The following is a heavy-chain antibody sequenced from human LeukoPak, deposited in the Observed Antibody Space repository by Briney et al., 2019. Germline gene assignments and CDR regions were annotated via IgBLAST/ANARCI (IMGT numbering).Heavy chain of an antibody. V-gene: IGHV4-59*01. Sequence: PSETLSLTCTVSGVSISDYYWSWIRQPPGKGLEWIGYIYYSGSTNYNPSLKSRVTISVDTSKNQFSLKLSSVTAADTAVYYCARGPDYFDYWGQGTLVTVSS. J-gene: IGHJ4*02. CDR2: IYYSGST. CDR1: GVSISDYY. CDR3: ARGPDYFDY.